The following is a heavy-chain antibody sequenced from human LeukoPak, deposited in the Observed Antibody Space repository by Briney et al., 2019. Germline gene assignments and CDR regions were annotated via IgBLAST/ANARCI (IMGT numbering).Heavy chain of an antibody. J-gene: IGHJ4*02. V-gene: IGHV3-23*01. CDR1: GFTFSSYA. CDR2: ISISGAST. CDR3: AKRVGATAFDS. D-gene: IGHD1-26*01. Sequence: GGSXXXXXAASGFTFSSYAXXXVRQAPGKGLXWVSAISISGASTYYADSVKGRFTISRDNSKNTLFLQMNSLRADDTAVYYCAKRVGATAFDSWGQGTLVTVSS.